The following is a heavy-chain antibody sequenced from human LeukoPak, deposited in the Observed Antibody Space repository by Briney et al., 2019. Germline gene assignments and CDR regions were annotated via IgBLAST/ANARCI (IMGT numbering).Heavy chain of an antibody. CDR2: IYYSGST. Sequence: PSXTLSLTCTVYGDSISSGFWSWLRQPPGKGREWIGYIYYSGSTSYNPSLKSRVTISVATSKNHFSLKLSSVTAADTAVYYCARILVVATDYFDYWGQGALVTVSS. V-gene: IGHV4-59*01. CDR1: GDSISSGF. D-gene: IGHD1-26*01. CDR3: ARILVVATDYFDY. J-gene: IGHJ4*02.